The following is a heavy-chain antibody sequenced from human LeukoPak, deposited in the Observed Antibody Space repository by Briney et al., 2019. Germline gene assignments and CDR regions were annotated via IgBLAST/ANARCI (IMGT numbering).Heavy chain of an antibody. CDR3: ARSVAGQVY. V-gene: IGHV1-8*01. J-gene: IGHJ4*02. CDR1: GYTFSSFD. Sequence: ASVNVSCNASGYTFSSFDMYWVRHAPAQGLEWMVWFNPNSDNTVYGQQYQGRLTLTRDTPTSTAYMELSSLTSDDTAVYFGARSVAGQVYWGQGTLVTVSS. CDR2: FNPNSDNT. D-gene: IGHD6-19*01.